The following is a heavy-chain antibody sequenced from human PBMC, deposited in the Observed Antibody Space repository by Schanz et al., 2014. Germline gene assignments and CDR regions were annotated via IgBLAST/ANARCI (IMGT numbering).Heavy chain of an antibody. CDR1: GSIFSSYG. CDR2: IWYDGSNK. D-gene: IGHD6-19*01. V-gene: IGHV3-33*06. Sequence: QVQLVESGGGVVQPGRSLRLSCAASGSIFSSYGLHWVRQAPGKGLEWVAFIWYDGSNKYYADSVKGRFTMSRDNSKNTLYLQMNSLRAEDTAIYYCAKLSSSGRLAGYFDYWGQGTLVTVSS. CDR3: AKLSSSGRLAGYFDY. J-gene: IGHJ4*02.